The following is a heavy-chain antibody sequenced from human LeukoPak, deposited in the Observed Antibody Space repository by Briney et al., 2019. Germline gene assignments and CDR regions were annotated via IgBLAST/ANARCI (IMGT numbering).Heavy chain of an antibody. CDR2: ANPNSDGT. CDR1: GYTLTDYY. CDR3: VRLGRDRTFDP. D-gene: IGHD2-21*02. V-gene: IGHV1-2*02. Sequence: ASVKVSCKASGYTLTDYYMHWVRQAPGQGLEWMGWANPNSDGTKYAQKFQGRVTMTRDTSINTAYMELSRLRSDDTAVYYCVRLGRDRTFDPWGQGTLVTVSS. J-gene: IGHJ5*02.